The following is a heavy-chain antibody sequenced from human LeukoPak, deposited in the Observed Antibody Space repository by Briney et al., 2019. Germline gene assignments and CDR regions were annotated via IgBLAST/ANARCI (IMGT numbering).Heavy chain of an antibody. CDR3: AKRRGQNWFDP. Sequence: SETLSLTCAVYGGSFSGYYWSWIRQPPGKGLEWIGEINHSGSTNYNPSLKSRVTISVDTSKNQFSLKLSSVTAADTAVYYCAKRRGQNWFDPWGQGTLVTVSS. D-gene: IGHD5-24*01. CDR2: INHSGST. J-gene: IGHJ5*02. CDR1: GGSFSGYY. V-gene: IGHV4-34*01.